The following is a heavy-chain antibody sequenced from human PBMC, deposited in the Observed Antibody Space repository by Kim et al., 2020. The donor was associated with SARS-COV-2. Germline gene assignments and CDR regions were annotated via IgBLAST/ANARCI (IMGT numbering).Heavy chain of an antibody. CDR1: GFIFRDHA. CDR2: LDWKSNNL. Sequence: GGSLRLSCAASGFIFRDHAMHWVRQTPGKGLEWVSGLDWKSNNLVYVDSVKGRFTISRDNAKNSLYLQMNSLRPEDTALYFCVRDLYSSLSWYFDLWGRGTLVTVSA. V-gene: IGHV3-9*01. CDR3: VRDLYSSLSWYFDL. D-gene: IGHD4-4*01. J-gene: IGHJ2*01.